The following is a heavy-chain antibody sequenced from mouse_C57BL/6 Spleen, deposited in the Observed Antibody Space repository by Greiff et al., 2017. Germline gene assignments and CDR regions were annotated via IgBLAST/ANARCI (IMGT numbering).Heavy chain of an antibody. V-gene: IGHV1-76*01. Sequence: QVHVKQSGAELVRPGASVKLSCKASGYTFTDYYINWVKQRPGQGLEWIARIYPGSGNTYYNEKFKGKATLTAEKSSSTAYMQLSSLTSEDSAVYFCARGFYYGSSYDFDYWGQGTTLTVSS. CDR2: IYPGSGNT. J-gene: IGHJ2*01. D-gene: IGHD1-1*01. CDR3: ARGFYYGSSYDFDY. CDR1: GYTFTDYY.